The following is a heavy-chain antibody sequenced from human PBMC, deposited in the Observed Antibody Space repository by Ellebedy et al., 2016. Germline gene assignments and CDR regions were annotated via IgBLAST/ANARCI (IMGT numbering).Heavy chain of an antibody. Sequence: ASVKVSXXASGSTVTPYYMHWVRQAPGQGLEWMGVINPSGTATNYAQKFQGRVTMTRDTSTSTVYMELSSLRSEDTAVYYCAREPAGTGRFDPWGQGTLVTVSS. CDR3: AREPAGTGRFDP. CDR1: GSTVTPYY. V-gene: IGHV1-46*01. CDR2: INPSGTAT. J-gene: IGHJ5*02. D-gene: IGHD6-19*01.